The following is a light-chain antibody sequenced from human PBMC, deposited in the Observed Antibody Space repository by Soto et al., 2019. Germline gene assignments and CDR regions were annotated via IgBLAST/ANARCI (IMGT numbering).Light chain of an antibody. Sequence: DIQMTQSPSSLSASVGDRVTITCRASQSIVTYLNWYLQKPGSAPKLLIYGASTLESGVPSRFSGSGSGTDFTLTISGLQSEDFATYYCQQSFSTPTFGQGTRREIK. CDR3: QQSFSTPT. J-gene: IGKJ5*01. CDR2: GAS. CDR1: QSIVTY. V-gene: IGKV1-39*01.